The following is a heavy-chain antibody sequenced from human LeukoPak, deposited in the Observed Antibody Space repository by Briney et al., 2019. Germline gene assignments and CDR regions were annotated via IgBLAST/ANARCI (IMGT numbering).Heavy chain of an antibody. D-gene: IGHD2-15*01. V-gene: IGHV3-7*01. J-gene: IGHJ4*02. CDR1: GFTFSSYW. CDR3: ARETWAAMSALSFDY. CDR2: INQDESKK. Sequence: PGGSLRLSCAASGFTFSSYWMSWVRQAPGKGLEWMANINQDESKKQYVDSVKGRFTISRDNAKNSLYLQMNSLRAEDTAVYYCARETWAAMSALSFDYWGQGTLVTVSS.